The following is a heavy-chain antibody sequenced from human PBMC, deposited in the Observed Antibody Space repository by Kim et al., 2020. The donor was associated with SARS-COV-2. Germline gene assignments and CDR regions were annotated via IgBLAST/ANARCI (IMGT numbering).Heavy chain of an antibody. J-gene: IGHJ4*02. CDR1: GFRWSSSR. V-gene: IGHV3-23*01. CDR2: LRGEGRGT. Sequence: GGSLRLSCVASGFRWSSSRMGWVRQAPGKGLEWGSRLRGEGRGTEYADSVKGRVTISSDKSKKTLYLHMNSLRVEDTAVYYCAKGVINSGFDYWGQGTQGTVSS. CDR3: AKGVINSGFDY. D-gene: IGHD1-26*01.